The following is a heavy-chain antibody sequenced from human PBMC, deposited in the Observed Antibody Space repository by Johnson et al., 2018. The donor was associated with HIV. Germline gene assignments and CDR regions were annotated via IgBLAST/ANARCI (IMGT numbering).Heavy chain of an antibody. CDR3: ARLPSGYSRDDLDI. J-gene: IGHJ3*02. D-gene: IGHD5-18*01. V-gene: IGHV3-30*04. CDR1: GFTFSSYP. CDR2: ISYDGGSK. Sequence: QVQLVESGGGVVQPGRSLRLSCAASGFTFSSYPMHWVRQAPGKGLEWVAIISYDGGSKYYADSVKGRFTVSRDNSKNTLYLQINSLRPGETAVYYCARLPSGYSRDDLDIWGQGTMVTVSS.